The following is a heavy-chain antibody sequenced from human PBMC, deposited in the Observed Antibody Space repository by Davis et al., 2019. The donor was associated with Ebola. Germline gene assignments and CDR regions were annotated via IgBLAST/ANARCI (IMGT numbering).Heavy chain of an antibody. J-gene: IGHJ4*02. Sequence: SVKVSCKASGGTFSSYAISWVRQAPGQGLEWMGGIIPIFGTANYAQKFQGRVTITADESTSTAYMELSSLRSEDTAVYYCARGRYYYDSSGYYPLYYWGQGTLVTVSS. CDR2: IIPIFGTA. CDR3: ARGRYYYDSSGYYPLYY. D-gene: IGHD3-22*01. V-gene: IGHV1-69*13. CDR1: GGTFSSYA.